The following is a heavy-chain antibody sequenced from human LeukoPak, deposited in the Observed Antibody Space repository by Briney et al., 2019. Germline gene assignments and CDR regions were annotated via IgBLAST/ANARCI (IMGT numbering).Heavy chain of an antibody. Sequence: PSETLSLTCAVYGGSFSGYYWSWIRQPPGKGLEWIGEINHSGSTNYNPSLKSRVTISVDTSKNQFSLKLSSVTAADTAVYYCARGSGSYYDYFDYWGQGTLVTVSS. CDR2: INHSGST. CDR1: GGSFSGYY. CDR3: ARGSGSYYDYFDY. V-gene: IGHV4-34*01. J-gene: IGHJ4*02. D-gene: IGHD1-26*01.